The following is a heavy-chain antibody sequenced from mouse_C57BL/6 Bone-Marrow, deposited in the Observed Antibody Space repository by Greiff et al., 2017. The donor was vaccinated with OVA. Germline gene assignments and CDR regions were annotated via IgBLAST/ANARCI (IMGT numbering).Heavy chain of an antibody. CDR1: GYSFTSGYY. CDR2: LRYDGSN. J-gene: IGHJ4*01. CDR3: ARGGPSAMDY. Sequence: EVQLMESGPGLVKPSPSLSLSCSVTGYSFTSGYYWNWIRQFPGNKLECMGYLRYDGSNNYNPSLKNRISITRDTSKNQCFLKWNSVTTEDTATYYCARGGPSAMDYWGQGNSVTVSS. V-gene: IGHV3-6*01.